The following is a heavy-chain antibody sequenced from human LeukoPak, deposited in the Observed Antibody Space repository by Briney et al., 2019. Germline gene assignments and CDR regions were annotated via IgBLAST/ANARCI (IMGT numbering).Heavy chain of an antibody. Sequence: PSETLSLTCTVSGGSLNNYYWSWIRQPPGTGLEWIGYIHNSGDTNYNPSLKSRVAISVDTSKNQFSLNLNSVTAADTAVYYCARHWKDSSGYYYLDAFDIWGQGTMVTVSS. V-gene: IGHV4-59*08. J-gene: IGHJ3*02. CDR1: GGSLNNYY. D-gene: IGHD3-22*01. CDR3: ARHWKDSSGYYYLDAFDI. CDR2: IHNSGDT.